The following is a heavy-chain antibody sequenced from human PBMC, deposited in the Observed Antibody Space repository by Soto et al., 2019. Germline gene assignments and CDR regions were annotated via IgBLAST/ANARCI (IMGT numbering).Heavy chain of an antibody. D-gene: IGHD1-26*01. CDR2: IKRKVDGATI. Sequence: PGGSLRLSCEASDFRFFNAWMTWVRQAPGKGLEWVGLIKRKVDGATIDLAAPVKGRFSISRDDSRNTLCLQMNSLKIEDTAVYYGATGRSGSLSAGPRHYYYGLDSWGHGTTVTVSS. J-gene: IGHJ6*02. CDR1: DFRFFNAW. V-gene: IGHV3-15*01. CDR3: ATGRSGSLSAGPRHYYYGLDS.